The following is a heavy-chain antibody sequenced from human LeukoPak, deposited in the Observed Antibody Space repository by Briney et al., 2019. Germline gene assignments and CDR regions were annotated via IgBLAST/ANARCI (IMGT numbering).Heavy chain of an antibody. CDR1: GGTFSSYA. V-gene: IGHV1-69*05. D-gene: IGHD6-13*01. J-gene: IGHJ4*02. CDR2: IIPIFGTA. CDR3: ASDAGLAGSSWYYFDY. Sequence: SVKVSCKASGGTFSSYAISWVRQAPGQGLEWMGGIIPIFGTANYAQKFQGRVTITTDESTSTAYMELSSLRYEDTAVYYCASDAGLAGSSWYYFDYWGQGTLVTVPP.